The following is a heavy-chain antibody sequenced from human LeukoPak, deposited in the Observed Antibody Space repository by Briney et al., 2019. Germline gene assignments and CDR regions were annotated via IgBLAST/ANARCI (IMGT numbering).Heavy chain of an antibody. V-gene: IGHV4-4*09. J-gene: IGHJ4*02. CDR3: ARHDPSDVGGGFFDY. Sequence: PSETLSLTCTVSGGSISSYYWSWIRQPPGKGLEWLGYIYTNGSTNYNPSLKSRVTISVDTSKNQFSLKLSSVTAADTAVYYCARHDPSDVGGGFFDYWGQGTLVTVSS. CDR2: IYTNGST. D-gene: IGHD1-26*01. CDR1: GGSISSYY.